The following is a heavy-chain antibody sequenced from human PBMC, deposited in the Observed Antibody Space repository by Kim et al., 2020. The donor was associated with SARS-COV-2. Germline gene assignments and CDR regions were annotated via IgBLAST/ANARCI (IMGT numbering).Heavy chain of an antibody. CDR3: ARGDYYGSGFDY. CDR2: IWYDGSNK. Sequence: GGSLRLSCAASGFTFSSYGMPWIRQAPGKGLEWVAVIWYDGSNKYYADSVKGRFTISRDNSKNTLYLQMNSLRAEDTAVYYCARGDYYGSGFDYWGQRTLVTVSS. CDR1: GFTFSSYG. D-gene: IGHD3-10*01. J-gene: IGHJ4*02. V-gene: IGHV3-33*01.